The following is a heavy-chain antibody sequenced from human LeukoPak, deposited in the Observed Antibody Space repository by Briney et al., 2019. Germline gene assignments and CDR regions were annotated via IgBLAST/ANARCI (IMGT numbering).Heavy chain of an antibody. Sequence: NPSETLSLTCTVSGGSISSSSYYWGWIRQPTGKGLEWIGSIYYSGSTYYNPSLKSRVTISVDTSKNQFSLKLSSVTAADTAVYYRARIGSGSAAINAPPDYWGQGTLVTVSS. V-gene: IGHV4-39*01. CDR3: ARIGSGSAAINAPPDY. J-gene: IGHJ4*02. CDR2: IYYSGST. CDR1: GGSISSSSYY. D-gene: IGHD2-2*01.